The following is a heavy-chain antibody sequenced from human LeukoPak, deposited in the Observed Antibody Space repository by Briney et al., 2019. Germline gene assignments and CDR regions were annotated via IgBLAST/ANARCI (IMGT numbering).Heavy chain of an antibody. CDR2: ISYDGSNK. CDR1: GFTFSSYA. V-gene: IGHV3-30-3*01. Sequence: PGGSLRLSCAASGFTFSSYAIHWVRQAPGKGLEWVAVISYDGSNKYYADSVKGRFTISRDNSKNTLYLQMNSLRAEDTAVYYCAKDFGWAGTSNWFDPWGQGTLVTVSS. J-gene: IGHJ5*02. CDR3: AKDFGWAGTSNWFDP. D-gene: IGHD1-7*01.